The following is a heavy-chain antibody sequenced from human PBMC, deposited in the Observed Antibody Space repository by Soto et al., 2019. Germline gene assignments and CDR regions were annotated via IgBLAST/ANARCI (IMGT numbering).Heavy chain of an antibody. Sequence: ASVKVSCKASGYTFTSCDISWVRQATGQGLEWMGWMNPNSGNTGYAQKFQGRVTMTRNTSISTAYMELSSLRSEDTAVYYCARVPSVLRFLEWLSDGSRYYFDYWGQGTLVTVSS. CDR3: ARVPSVLRFLEWLSDGSRYYFDY. CDR1: GYTFTSCD. D-gene: IGHD3-3*01. V-gene: IGHV1-8*01. CDR2: MNPNSGNT. J-gene: IGHJ4*02.